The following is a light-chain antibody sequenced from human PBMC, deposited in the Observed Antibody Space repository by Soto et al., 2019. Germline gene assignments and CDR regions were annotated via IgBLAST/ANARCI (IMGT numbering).Light chain of an antibody. CDR1: QSITNY. J-gene: IGKJ2*01. Sequence: DIQMPQSPSSLSASVGDRVTITCRTSQSITNYLNWYQQKPGKAPKLLIYAASTLQSGVPSRFSGSGSRTDFTLTISSLQPGDFASYYCQQTYTSPLYTFGQGTKLEIK. CDR3: QQTYTSPLYT. V-gene: IGKV1-39*01. CDR2: AAS.